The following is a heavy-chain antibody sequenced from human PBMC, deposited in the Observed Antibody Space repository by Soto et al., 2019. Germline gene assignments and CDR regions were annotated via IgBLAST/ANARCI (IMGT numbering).Heavy chain of an antibody. Sequence: PSETLSLTCTVSGCCVSSGSYYWSWIRQPPGKGLECVGYIYYSGSTNYNPSLKSRVTISVDTSKNQFSLKLSSVTAADTAVYYCARVTSSWGIVRYFDYWGQGTLVTVSS. CDR2: IYYSGST. CDR3: ARVTSSWGIVRYFDY. J-gene: IGHJ4*02. V-gene: IGHV4-61*01. D-gene: IGHD6-13*01. CDR1: GCCVSSGSYY.